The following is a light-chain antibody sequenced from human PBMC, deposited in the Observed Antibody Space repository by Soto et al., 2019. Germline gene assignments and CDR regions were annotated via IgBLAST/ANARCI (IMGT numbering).Light chain of an antibody. CDR2: EGI. Sequence: QSALTQPASVSGSPGQSITISCTGTSSTVGGFNVVSWYQQHPGKAPKVIIYEGIKRPSGVSNRFSGSNSGSTASLTISGLQAEDEADYYCCSYVGATTYVFGTGNKVTVL. J-gene: IGLJ1*01. V-gene: IGLV2-23*01. CDR1: SSTVGGFNV. CDR3: CSYVGATTYV.